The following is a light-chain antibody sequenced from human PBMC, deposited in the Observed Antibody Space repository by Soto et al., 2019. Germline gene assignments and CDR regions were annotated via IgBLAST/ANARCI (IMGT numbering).Light chain of an antibody. CDR2: GAS. CDR3: QQYGSSST. CDR1: QSVSSSY. Sequence: EIVLTQSPGTLSLSPGERATLSCRASQSVSSSYLAWYQQKPGQAPGLLIYGASSRPTGIPDRFSGSGSGTDFTLTISRLEPEDFAVYYCQQYGSSSTFGQGTRLEI. V-gene: IGKV3-20*01. J-gene: IGKJ5*01.